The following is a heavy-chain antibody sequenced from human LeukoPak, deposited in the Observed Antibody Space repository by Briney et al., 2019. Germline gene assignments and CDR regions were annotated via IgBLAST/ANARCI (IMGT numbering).Heavy chain of an antibody. V-gene: IGHV3-21*01. CDR2: ISSGSHYM. J-gene: IGHJ4*02. D-gene: IGHD5-12*01. CDR1: GFTFSSDA. CDR3: ARDGFSGYNNLGFDY. Sequence: GGSLRLSCAASGFTFSSDAMNWVRQAPGKGLEWVSSISSGSHYMYYTDSVKGRFTISRDNAKNSLYLQMDSLRVEDTAVYYCARDGFSGYNNLGFDYWGQGTLVTVSS.